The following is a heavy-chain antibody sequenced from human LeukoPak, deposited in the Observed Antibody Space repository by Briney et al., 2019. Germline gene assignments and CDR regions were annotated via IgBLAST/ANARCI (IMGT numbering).Heavy chain of an antibody. CDR2: MNPNSGNT. CDR1: GYTFTSYD. D-gene: IGHD3-10*01. CDR3: ARGPPLWFGELSGSFDY. Sequence: ASVKVSCKASGYTFTSYDINWVRQATGQGLEWMRWMNPNSGNTGYAQKFQGRVTMTRNTSISTAYMELSSLRSEDTAVYYCARGPPLWFGELSGSFDYWGQGTLVTVSS. J-gene: IGHJ4*02. V-gene: IGHV1-8*01.